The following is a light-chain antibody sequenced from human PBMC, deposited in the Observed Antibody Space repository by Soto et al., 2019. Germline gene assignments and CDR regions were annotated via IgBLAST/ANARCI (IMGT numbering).Light chain of an antibody. CDR1: SGSIASNY. CDR3: QSYDSSNQGV. Sequence: NFMLTQPHSVSESTGMTVTISCTRGSGSIASNYVQWYQQRPGSSPTTVIYEDNQRPSGVPDRFSGSIDSSSNSASLTISGLKTEDAADYYCQSYDSSNQGVFGGGTKLTVL. J-gene: IGLJ3*02. V-gene: IGLV6-57*01. CDR2: EDN.